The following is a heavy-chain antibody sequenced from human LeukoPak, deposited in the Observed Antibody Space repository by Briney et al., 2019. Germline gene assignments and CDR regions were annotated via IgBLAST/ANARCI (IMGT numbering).Heavy chain of an antibody. CDR2: IIPIFGTA. CDR1: GGTFSSYA. CDR3: ARGTYRPYYYDSSGLGDYYYYMDV. J-gene: IGHJ6*03. Sequence: SVKVSCKASGGTFSSYAISWVRQAPGQGLEWMGGIIPIFGTANYAQKFQGRVTITTDESTSTAYMELSSLRSEDTAVYYCARGTYRPYYYDSSGLGDYYYYMDVWGKGTTVTVSS. D-gene: IGHD3-22*01. V-gene: IGHV1-69*05.